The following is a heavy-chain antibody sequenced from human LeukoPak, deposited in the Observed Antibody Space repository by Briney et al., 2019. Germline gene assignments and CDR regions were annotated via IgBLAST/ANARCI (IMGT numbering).Heavy chain of an antibody. CDR1: GYSFTSYW. J-gene: IGHJ4*02. CDR3: ARQGDYDLLTGYFSGWLDY. Sequence: GESLKISCKGSGYSFTSYWIGWVRQMPGKGLERMGIIYPGDSDTRYSPSFQGQVSISADKSISTAYLQWSSLKASDTAMYYCARQGDYDLLTGYFSGWLDYWGQGTLVTVSS. V-gene: IGHV5-51*01. CDR2: IYPGDSDT. D-gene: IGHD3-9*01.